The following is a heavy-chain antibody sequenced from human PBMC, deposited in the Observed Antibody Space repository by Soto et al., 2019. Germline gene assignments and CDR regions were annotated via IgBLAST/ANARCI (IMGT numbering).Heavy chain of an antibody. CDR3: ARSEYGSSDFDH. Sequence: SETLSLTCTVSHVSVSSDPFYWTWMRQQAGEGLVSIGDIDYRGNTYYRPSLKSQTSKSIDTSQNQFSLRLNSVTAADTAVNYCARSEYGSSDFDHWGQGTLVTVSS. V-gene: IGHV4-31*01. CDR1: HVSVSSDPFY. D-gene: IGHD6-13*01. J-gene: IGHJ4*02. CDR2: IDYRGNT.